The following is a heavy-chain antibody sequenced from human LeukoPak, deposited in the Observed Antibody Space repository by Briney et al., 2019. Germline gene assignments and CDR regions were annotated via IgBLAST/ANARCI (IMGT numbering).Heavy chain of an antibody. CDR1: GYTFTSYY. CDR2: INPSGGST. V-gene: IGHV1-46*01. J-gene: IGHJ4*02. Sequence: GASVKVSCKASGYTFTSYYMHWVRQAPGQGLEWMGIINPSGGSTSYAQKFQGRVTMTRDTSTSTVYMELSSLRSEDTAVYYRASAATNLVAGFDYWGQGTLVTVSS. CDR3: ASAATNLVAGFDY. D-gene: IGHD6-19*01.